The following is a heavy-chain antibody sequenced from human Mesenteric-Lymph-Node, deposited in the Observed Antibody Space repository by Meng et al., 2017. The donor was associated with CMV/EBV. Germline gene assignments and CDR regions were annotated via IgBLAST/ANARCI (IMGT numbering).Heavy chain of an antibody. Sequence: SETLSLTCTVSGGSVSSGSYYWSWIRQPPGKGLEWIGYIYYTGSTNYNPSLKSRVTISVDTSKNQFSLKLSSVTAADTAVYYCAREAGITGTTESGNWFDPWGQGTLVTVSS. V-gene: IGHV4-61*01. CDR1: GGSVSSGSYY. CDR3: AREAGITGTTESGNWFDP. J-gene: IGHJ5*02. CDR2: IYYTGST. D-gene: IGHD1-7*01.